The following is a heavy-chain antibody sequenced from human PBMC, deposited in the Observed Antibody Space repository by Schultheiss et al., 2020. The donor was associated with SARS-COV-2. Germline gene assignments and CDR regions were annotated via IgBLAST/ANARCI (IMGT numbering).Heavy chain of an antibody. CDR2: IYSGGST. J-gene: IGHJ4*02. D-gene: IGHD4-17*01. CDR1: GFTFSSYS. V-gene: IGHV3-53*04. CDR3: ARETGYGDYVLPYFDY. Sequence: GGSLRLSCAASGFTFSSYSMNWVRQAPGKGLEWVSVIYSGGSTYYADSVKGRFTISRHNSKNTLYLQMNSLRAEDTAVYYCARETGYGDYVLPYFDYWGQGTLVTVSS.